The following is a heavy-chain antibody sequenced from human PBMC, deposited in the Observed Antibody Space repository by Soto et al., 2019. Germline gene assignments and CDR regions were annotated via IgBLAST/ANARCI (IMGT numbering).Heavy chain of an antibody. CDR3: ATQIGRHGVSRYFDY. CDR1: GYSFNNYW. Sequence: PGESLKISCKGSGYSFNNYWIAWVRQMPGKGLEWMGIIFPGDSDTVYSPSFQGQGTISVDKSIGTAYLQWSGLKASDTARYYCATQIGRHGVSRYFDYRCEGALVTVSS. J-gene: IGHJ4*02. CDR2: IFPGDSDT. D-gene: IGHD3-9*01. V-gene: IGHV5-51*01.